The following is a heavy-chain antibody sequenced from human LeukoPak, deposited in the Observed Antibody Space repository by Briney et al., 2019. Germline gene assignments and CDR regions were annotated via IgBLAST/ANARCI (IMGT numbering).Heavy chain of an antibody. CDR3: AKDTGGSCYSAIAY. CDR2: ICGNDGKT. Sequence: PGGSLRLSCAASGFSFSTYAVSWVRQAPGKGLEWVSGICGNDGKTYYADSVKGRFTISRDNSKNTLHLQMNSLRAEDTALYYCAKDTGGSCYSAIAYWGQGALVTVST. D-gene: IGHD2-15*01. V-gene: IGHV3-23*01. J-gene: IGHJ4*02. CDR1: GFSFSTYA.